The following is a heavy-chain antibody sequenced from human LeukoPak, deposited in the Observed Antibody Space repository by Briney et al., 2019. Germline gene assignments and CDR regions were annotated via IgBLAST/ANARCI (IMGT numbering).Heavy chain of an antibody. Sequence: SETLSLTCTVSGGSISSYYWSWIRQPPGKGLEWIGYIYYSGSTNYNPSLKSRVTILVDTSKSQFSLKLSSVTAADTAVYYSARDGDYGGGFDYWGQGTLVTVSS. D-gene: IGHD4-23*01. J-gene: IGHJ4*02. CDR3: ARDGDYGGGFDY. V-gene: IGHV4-59*01. CDR2: IYYSGST. CDR1: GGSISSYY.